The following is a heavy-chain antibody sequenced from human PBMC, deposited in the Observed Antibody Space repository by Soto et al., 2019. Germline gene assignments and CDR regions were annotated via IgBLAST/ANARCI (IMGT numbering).Heavy chain of an antibody. D-gene: IGHD3-3*01. J-gene: IGHJ3*02. V-gene: IGHV4-30-4*01. Sequence: SETLSLTCTVSGGSISSGDYYWSWIRQPPGKGLEWIGYIYYSGSTYYNPSLKSRVTISVDTSKNQFSLKLSSVTAADTAVYYCAKTTGVPWVITIFGVAPRAFDIWGQGTMVTVSS. CDR1: GGSISSGDYY. CDR2: IYYSGST. CDR3: AKTTGVPWVITIFGVAPRAFDI.